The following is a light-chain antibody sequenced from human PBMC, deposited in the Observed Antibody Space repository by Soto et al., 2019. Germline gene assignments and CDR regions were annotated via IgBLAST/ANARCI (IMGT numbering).Light chain of an antibody. V-gene: IGKV1-5*01. J-gene: IGKJ4*01. CDR3: QQHKSYPVT. CDR2: DAS. Sequence: DIPLTQSPSTLSASVGDRVTITCRASQSISIWLSWYQQKPGKAPKLLIYDASNLKSGVPSRFSGSGSGTEFTLTISSLQPDDFASYYCQQHKSYPVTFGGGTKVEIK. CDR1: QSISIW.